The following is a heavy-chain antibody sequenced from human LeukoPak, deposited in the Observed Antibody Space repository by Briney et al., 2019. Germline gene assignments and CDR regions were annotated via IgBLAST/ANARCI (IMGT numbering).Heavy chain of an antibody. CDR3: ARESYYYDSSGYYYSFDY. D-gene: IGHD3-22*01. V-gene: IGHV3-11*05. CDR2: ISSSSSYI. Sequence: GGSLRLSCAASGFTFSDYYMSWIRQAPGKGLEWVSSISSSSSYIYYADSVKGRFTISRDNAKNSLYLQMNSLRAEDTAVYYCARESYYYDSSGYYYSFDYGGQGTLVTVSS. CDR1: GFTFSDYY. J-gene: IGHJ4*02.